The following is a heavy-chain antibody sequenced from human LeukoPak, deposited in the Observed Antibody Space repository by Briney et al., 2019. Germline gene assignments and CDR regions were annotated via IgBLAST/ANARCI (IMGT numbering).Heavy chain of an antibody. CDR1: GGTFRRYT. J-gene: IGHJ3*01. CDR3: ATIVAAATNDAFDL. V-gene: IGHV1-69*02. Sequence: SVKVSCKASGGTFRRYTIIWVRQAPGQGLEWMGRIVPSVDIANYAQKFQGRVTIIADKSTSTAYMDLSSLRSEDTAVYYCATIVAAATNDAFDLWGQGTMVTGSS. D-gene: IGHD1-26*01. CDR2: IVPSVDIA.